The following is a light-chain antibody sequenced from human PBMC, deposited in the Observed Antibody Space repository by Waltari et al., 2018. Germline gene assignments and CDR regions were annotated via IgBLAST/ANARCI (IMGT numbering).Light chain of an antibody. CDR2: SAS. V-gene: IGKV3-15*01. Sequence: EVVMTQSPATLSVSPGERVTLSCRASQNVRDNLAWYQQRPGQSPRLLIYSASTSATGVPARFSGSGSGTDFSLTISSLQSEDFALYYCQQYTNWPSFGPGTKVAVK. CDR1: QNVRDN. CDR3: QQYTNWPS. J-gene: IGKJ3*01.